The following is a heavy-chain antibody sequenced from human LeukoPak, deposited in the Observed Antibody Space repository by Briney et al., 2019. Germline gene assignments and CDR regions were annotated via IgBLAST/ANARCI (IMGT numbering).Heavy chain of an antibody. CDR3: TRRGRNNWGEGNDY. D-gene: IGHD1-1*01. CDR2: INDSGST. CDR1: GGSISSYY. Sequence: SETLSLTCTVSGGSISSYYWSWIRQPPGKGLEWIGYINDSGSTNSNPSLKSRVTMSVDTSKNQFSLKLSSVTAADTAVYYCTRRGRNNWGEGNDYWGQGTLVTVLS. J-gene: IGHJ4*02. V-gene: IGHV4-59*08.